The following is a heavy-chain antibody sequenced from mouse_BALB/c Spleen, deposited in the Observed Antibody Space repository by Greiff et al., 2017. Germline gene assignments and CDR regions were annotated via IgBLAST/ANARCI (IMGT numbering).Heavy chain of an antibody. J-gene: IGHJ3*01. V-gene: IGHV1-14*01. CDR1: RYTFTSYD. Sequence: VQLQQSGPELVKPGASVKMSCKASRYTFTSYDMHWVKQKHGQGLEWIGYINPYNDGTKYNEKFKGKATLTSDTSSSTAYMQLSSLTSEDSAVYDCARKKGYDGAWFAYWGQGTLVTVSA. CDR3: ARKKGYDGAWFAY. CDR2: INPYNDGT. D-gene: IGHD2-2*01.